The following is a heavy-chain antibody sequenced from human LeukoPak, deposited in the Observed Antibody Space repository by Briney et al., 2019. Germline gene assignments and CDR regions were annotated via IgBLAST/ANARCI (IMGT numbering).Heavy chain of an antibody. D-gene: IGHD3-22*01. Sequence: GGSLRLSCAASGFTFSSYAMSWVRQAPGKGLEWVSAISGSGGSTYYADSEKGRFTISRDNSKNTLYLQMNSLRAEDTAVYYCAKDDYYDSSGYPSDYWGQGTLVTVSS. CDR1: GFTFSSYA. V-gene: IGHV3-23*01. J-gene: IGHJ4*02. CDR3: AKDDYYDSSGYPSDY. CDR2: ISGSGGST.